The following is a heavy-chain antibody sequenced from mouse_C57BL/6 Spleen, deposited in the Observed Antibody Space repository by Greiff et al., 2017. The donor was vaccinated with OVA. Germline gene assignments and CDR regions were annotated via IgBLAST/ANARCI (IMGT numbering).Heavy chain of an antibody. CDR1: GYAFTNYL. V-gene: IGHV1-54*01. D-gene: IGHD2-1*01. J-gene: IGHJ4*01. Sequence: VQLQQSGAELVRPGTSVKVSCKASGYAFTNYLIEWVKQRPGQGLEWIGVINPGSGGTNYNEKFKGKATLTADKSSSTAYMQLSSLTSEDSAVYFCSRMDGNSYAMDYWGQGTSVTVSS. CDR3: SRMDGNSYAMDY. CDR2: INPGSGGT.